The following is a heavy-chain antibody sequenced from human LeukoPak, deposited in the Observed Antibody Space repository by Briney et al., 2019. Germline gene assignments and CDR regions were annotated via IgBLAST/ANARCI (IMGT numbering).Heavy chain of an antibody. CDR3: VRARAGGLDY. V-gene: IGHV3-30*04. CDR1: GFTFRHYA. Sequence: PGGSLRLSCAASGFTFRHYAVHWVRQAPGRGLEWVAVLSFDGAHKYYAESVKGRFTISKDNSNNTLFLQMDSLRLEDTALYYCVRARAGGLDYWGQGILVTVSS. D-gene: IGHD3-16*01. J-gene: IGHJ4*02. CDR2: LSFDGAHK.